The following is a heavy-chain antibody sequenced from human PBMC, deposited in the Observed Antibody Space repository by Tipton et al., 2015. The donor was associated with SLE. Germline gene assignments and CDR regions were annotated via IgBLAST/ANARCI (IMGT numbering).Heavy chain of an antibody. J-gene: IGHJ4*02. Sequence: TLSLTCTVSGDSLSSDYWSWIRQPPGKGLEWIGYINHSGNTNYNPSLKRRVTISVDTSKNQFSLKLSSVTPADTAVYYCARDTNWGLDYWSQGTLVTVSS. CDR3: ARDTNWGLDY. CDR2: INHSGNT. V-gene: IGHV4-59*01. D-gene: IGHD3-16*01. CDR1: GDSLSSDY.